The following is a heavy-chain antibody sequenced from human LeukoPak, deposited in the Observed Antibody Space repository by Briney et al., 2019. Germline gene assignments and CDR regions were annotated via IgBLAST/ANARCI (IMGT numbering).Heavy chain of an antibody. V-gene: IGHV3-7*03. Sequence: PGGSLRLSCAASGFTFSSYWMSWVRQAPGKGLEWVAKIKQDGSEKYYVDSVKGRFTISRDNAKNSLYLQMNSLRAEDTAVYYCASSYCSSTSCYPPNWFDPWGQGTLVTVSS. D-gene: IGHD2-2*01. CDR2: IKQDGSEK. CDR1: GFTFSSYW. J-gene: IGHJ5*02. CDR3: ASSYCSSTSCYPPNWFDP.